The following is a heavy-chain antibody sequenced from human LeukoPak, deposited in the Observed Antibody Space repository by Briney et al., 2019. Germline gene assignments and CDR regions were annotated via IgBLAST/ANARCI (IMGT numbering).Heavy chain of an antibody. CDR3: ARENPEQPIPFDY. D-gene: IGHD6-13*01. V-gene: IGHV4-31*03. CDR2: IYYSGST. CDR1: GGSISSGGYY. Sequence: PSETPSLTCTVSGGSISSGGYYWSWIRQHPGKGLEWIGYIYYSGSTYYNPSLKSRVTISVDTSKNQFSLKLSSVTAADTAVYYCARENPEQPIPFDYWGQGTLVTVSS. J-gene: IGHJ4*02.